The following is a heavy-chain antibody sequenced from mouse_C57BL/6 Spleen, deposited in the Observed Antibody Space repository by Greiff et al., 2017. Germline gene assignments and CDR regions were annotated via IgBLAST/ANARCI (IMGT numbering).Heavy chain of an antibody. D-gene: IGHD3-1*01. CDR2: IDPETGGT. Sequence: QVHVKQSGAELVRPGASVTLSCKASGYTFTDYEMHWVKQTPVQGLEWIGAIDPETGGTAYNQKFKGKAILTADKTSSTAYMELRSLTSEDSAVYYCTRSGDPPWFAYWGQGTLVTVSA. CDR1: GYTFTDYE. CDR3: TRSGDPPWFAY. J-gene: IGHJ3*01. V-gene: IGHV1-15*01.